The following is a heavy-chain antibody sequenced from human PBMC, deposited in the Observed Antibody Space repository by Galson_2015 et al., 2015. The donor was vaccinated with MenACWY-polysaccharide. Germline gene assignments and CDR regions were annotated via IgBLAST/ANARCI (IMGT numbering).Heavy chain of an antibody. J-gene: IGHJ4*02. D-gene: IGHD2-2*01. CDR3: ARAPDFFTRGFDY. Sequence: ISGDSVSSNSASWSWIRQSPSGGLEWLGRTYYRSKWYYDYALSVKSRVTLNPDTSKNQVSLQLNSMTPEDTAVYYCARAPDFFTRGFDYWGLGTLVTVTS. CDR1: GDSVSSNSAS. V-gene: IGHV6-1*01. CDR2: TYYRSKWYY.